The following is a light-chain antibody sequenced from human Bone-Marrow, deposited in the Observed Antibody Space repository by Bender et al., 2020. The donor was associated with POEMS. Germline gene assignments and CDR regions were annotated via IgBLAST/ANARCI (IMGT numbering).Light chain of an antibody. Sequence: QSALTQPASVSGSPGQPITISCGGTSSDVGAYNYVSWYQHHPGKAPKLLISDVSNRPSGVSDRFSGSKSDNTASLTVSGLQADDEAYYYCSSYTTSTTVVFGGGTKVTVL. CDR3: SSYTTSTTVV. CDR2: DVS. CDR1: SSDVGAYNY. V-gene: IGLV2-14*03. J-gene: IGLJ2*01.